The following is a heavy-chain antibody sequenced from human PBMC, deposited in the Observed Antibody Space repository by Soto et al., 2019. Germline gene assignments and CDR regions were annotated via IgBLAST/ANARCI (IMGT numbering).Heavy chain of an antibody. D-gene: IGHD3-22*01. CDR1: GFSLNDYV. J-gene: IGHJ4*02. CDR2: ISYDGRNK. Sequence: LRLSCAASGFSLNDYVMHWVRQPPGKGLEWVADISYDGRNKYYTDSVRGRFTISRDISKGTLYLQMNSLRPEDTAVYYCAKSNRGAYDTPDFWGQGTPVTVS. V-gene: IGHV3-30*18. CDR3: AKSNRGAYDTPDF.